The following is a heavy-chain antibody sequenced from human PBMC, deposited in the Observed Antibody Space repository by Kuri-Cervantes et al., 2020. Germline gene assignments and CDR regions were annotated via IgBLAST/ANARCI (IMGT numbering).Heavy chain of an antibody. CDR1: NYTFTSYG. J-gene: IGHJ4*02. V-gene: IGHV1-18*01. D-gene: IGHD4-23*01. CDR3: ARDVSAGYGGNSGDY. CDR2: ISAYSANT. Sequence: ASVKVSCKASNYTFTSYGISWVRQAPGQGLEWMGYISAYSANTNYAQKLQGRVTMTTDTSTSTAYMELRSLRSDDTAVYYCARDVSAGYGGNSGDYWGQGTLVTVSS.